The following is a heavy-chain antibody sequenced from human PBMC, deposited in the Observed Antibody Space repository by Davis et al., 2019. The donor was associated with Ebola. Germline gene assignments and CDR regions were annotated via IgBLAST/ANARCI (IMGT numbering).Heavy chain of an antibody. Sequence: SETLSLTCTVSGGSISSSSYYWGWIRQPPGKGLEWFGSIYYSGSTYYNPSLKSRVTISVDTSKNQFSLKLSSVTAADTAVYYCARVLGAFDIWGQGTMVTVSS. V-gene: IGHV4-39*07. J-gene: IGHJ3*02. D-gene: IGHD2-15*01. CDR3: ARVLGAFDI. CDR2: IYYSGST. CDR1: GGSISSSSYY.